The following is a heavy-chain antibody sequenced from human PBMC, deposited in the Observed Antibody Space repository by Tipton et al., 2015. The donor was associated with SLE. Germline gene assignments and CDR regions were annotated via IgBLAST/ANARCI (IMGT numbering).Heavy chain of an antibody. CDR2: IYYSGST. CDR3: AGGKAYYYYGMDV. D-gene: IGHD3-16*01. CDR1: GGSISSYY. J-gene: IGHJ6*02. Sequence: LRLSCTVSGGSISSYYWSWIRQPPGKGLEWIGYIYYSGSTNYNPSLKSRVTISVDKSKNQFSLKLSSVTAADTAVYYCAGGKAYYYYGMDVWGQGTTVTVSS. V-gene: IGHV4-59*12.